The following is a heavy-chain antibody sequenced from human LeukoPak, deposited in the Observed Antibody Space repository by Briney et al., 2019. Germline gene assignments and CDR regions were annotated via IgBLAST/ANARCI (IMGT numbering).Heavy chain of an antibody. CDR3: ARKGLTKPLSVAVDFDS. V-gene: IGHV4-39*02. D-gene: IGHD6-19*01. J-gene: IGHJ4*02. CDR1: GGSISSSSYY. CDR2: IYYSGST. Sequence: PSETLSLTCTVSGGSISSSSYYWGWIRQPPGKGLEWIGSIYYSGSTYYNPSLKSRVAISVDTSKKHFSLKLSSVTAADTAVYYCARKGLTKPLSVAVDFDSWGQGTLVTVSS.